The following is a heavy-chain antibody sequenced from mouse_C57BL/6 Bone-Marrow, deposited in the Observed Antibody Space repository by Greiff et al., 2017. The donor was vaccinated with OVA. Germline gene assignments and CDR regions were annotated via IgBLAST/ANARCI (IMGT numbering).Heavy chain of an antibody. CDR2: IGPANGNT. J-gene: IGHJ1*03. CDR3: ASNDGYFDV. V-gene: IGHV14-3*01. Sequence: VQLQQSVAELVRPGASVKLSCTASGFNIKNTYMHWVKQRPEQGLEWIGRIGPANGNTKYAQNVQGKSTITGDTSSNTEYLQLSSLTSEDTSIDYCASNDGYFDVWGTGTTVTVSS. CDR1: GFNIKNTY. D-gene: IGHD2-12*01.